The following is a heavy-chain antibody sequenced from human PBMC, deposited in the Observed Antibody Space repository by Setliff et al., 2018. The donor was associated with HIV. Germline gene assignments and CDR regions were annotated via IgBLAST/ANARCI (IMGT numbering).Heavy chain of an antibody. CDR3: ASFYGDYGY. CDR1: GFMFNIYE. Sequence: GESLKISCAASGFMFNIYEMNWVRQAPGKGLEWVSYIGSSNHGIHYTASVQGRFTVSRDNANNLLFLQMNNLRDEDTAVYYCASFYGDYGYWGHGTQVTVSS. V-gene: IGHV3-48*03. J-gene: IGHJ4*01. CDR2: IGSSNHGI. D-gene: IGHD3-10*01.